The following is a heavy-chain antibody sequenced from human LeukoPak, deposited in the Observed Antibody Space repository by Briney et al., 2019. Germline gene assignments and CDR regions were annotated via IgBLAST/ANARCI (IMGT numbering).Heavy chain of an antibody. CDR2: IRYDGSNK. J-gene: IGHJ4*02. V-gene: IGHV3-30*02. D-gene: IGHD6-13*01. CDR1: GFTFSSYG. CDR3: AREDEAAGTFDY. Sequence: GGSLRLSCAASGFTFSSYGMHWVRQAPGKGLEWVAFIRYDGSNKYYADSVKGRFTISRDNSKNTLYLQMNSLRAEDTAVYYCAREDEAAGTFDYWGQGTLITVSS.